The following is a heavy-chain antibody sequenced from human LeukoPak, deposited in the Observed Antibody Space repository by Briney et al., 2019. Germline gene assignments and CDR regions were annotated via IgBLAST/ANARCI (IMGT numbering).Heavy chain of an antibody. CDR2: IYYSGST. Sequence: PSETLSLTCTVSGGSISSSSYYWGWIRQPPGKGLEWIGSIYYSGSTYYNPSLKSRVTISVDTSKNQFSLKLSSVTAADTAVYYCARDGGSGSYYKGWFDPWGQGTLVTVSS. CDR1: GGSISSSSYY. D-gene: IGHD3-10*01. J-gene: IGHJ5*02. CDR3: ARDGGSGSYYKGWFDP. V-gene: IGHV4-39*07.